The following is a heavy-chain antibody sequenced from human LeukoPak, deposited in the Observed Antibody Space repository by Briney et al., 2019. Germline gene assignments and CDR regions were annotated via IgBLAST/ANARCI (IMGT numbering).Heavy chain of an antibody. CDR1: GFTFSSYA. Sequence: PGGSLRLSCAASGFTFSSYAMSWVRQAPGKGLEWVSAISGSGGSTYYADSVKGRFTISRDNSKNTLYLQMNSLRAEDTAVYYCAKVPYGSGSLYYFDYWGQGTLVTVSS. J-gene: IGHJ4*02. CDR3: AKVPYGSGSLYYFDY. CDR2: ISGSGGST. D-gene: IGHD3-10*01. V-gene: IGHV3-23*01.